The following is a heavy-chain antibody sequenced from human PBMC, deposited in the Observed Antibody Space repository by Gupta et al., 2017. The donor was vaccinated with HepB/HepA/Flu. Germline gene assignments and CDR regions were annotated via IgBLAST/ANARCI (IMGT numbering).Heavy chain of an antibody. Sequence: EVQLLESGGGLVQRGGSLRLSCAASGFTFSSYAMSWVRQAPGKGLEWVSAISGSGGSTYYADSVKGRFTISRDNSKNTLYLQMNSLRAEDTAVYYCAKAGSSSWYYYYGMDVWGQGTTVTLSS. D-gene: IGHD6-13*01. CDR2: ISGSGGST. CDR3: AKAGSSSWYYYYGMDV. CDR1: GFTFSSYA. J-gene: IGHJ6*02. V-gene: IGHV3-23*01.